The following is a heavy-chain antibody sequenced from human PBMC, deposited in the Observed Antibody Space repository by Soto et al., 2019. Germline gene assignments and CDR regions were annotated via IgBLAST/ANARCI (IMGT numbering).Heavy chain of an antibody. J-gene: IGHJ5*02. V-gene: IGHV3-30*18. CDR1: GFTFSKYG. CDR3: SKDRNEGYCTGGSCYMNNLFDT. Sequence: QVQLVESGGGVVQPGRSLRLSCAASGFTFSKYGIHWVRQAPGKGLEWVAVISFDGSIKFYADSVRGRFTISRDDSKNTLYLQMNSLRDEDTAVYYCSKDRNEGYCTGGSCYMNNLFDTWGQGTLVTVSS. D-gene: IGHD2-8*02. CDR2: ISFDGSIK.